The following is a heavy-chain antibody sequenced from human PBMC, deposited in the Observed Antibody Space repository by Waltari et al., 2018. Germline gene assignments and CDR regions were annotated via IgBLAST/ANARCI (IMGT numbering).Heavy chain of an antibody. CDR2: VYYSGST. CDR3: ARCSGAYYSDFDY. Sequence: QLQLQESGPGLVKPSETLSLPCTVSGGSISSSTYYWGWIRQPPGKGLEWIGSVYYSGSTYYNPSLKSRVTISVDTSKNQFSLKLSSVTAADTAVYFCARCSGAYYSDFDYWGQGTLVIVSS. CDR1: GGSISSSTYY. V-gene: IGHV4-39*01. D-gene: IGHD3-10*02. J-gene: IGHJ4*02.